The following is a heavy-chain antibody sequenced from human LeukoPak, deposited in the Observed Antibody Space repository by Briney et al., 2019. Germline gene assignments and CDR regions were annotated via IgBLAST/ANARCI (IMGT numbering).Heavy chain of an antibody. V-gene: IGHV3-48*01. CDR3: AKGLKYYYDSSPSPGMY. J-gene: IGHJ4*02. Sequence: GGSLRLSCAASGFPFSSYSMDWVRQAPGKGLEWVSYISSSSSTIYYADSVKGRFTISRDNAKNTLYLQMNSLRAEDTAVYYCAKGLKYYYDSSPSPGMYWGQGTLVTVSS. D-gene: IGHD3-22*01. CDR2: ISSSSSTI. CDR1: GFPFSSYS.